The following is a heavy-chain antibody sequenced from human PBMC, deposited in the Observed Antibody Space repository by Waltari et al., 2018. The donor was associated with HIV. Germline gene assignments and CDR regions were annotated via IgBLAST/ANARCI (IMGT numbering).Heavy chain of an antibody. CDR2: LYKRTQS. V-gene: IGHV3-53*02. CDR1: ALPVGPTP. CDR3: GAGTSRLLWGAYYHGLDA. D-gene: IGHD7-27*01. J-gene: IGHJ6*02. Sequence: VEVVETGGRLVRRGGSLSLSCLVSALPVGPTPTAGARHSPHRSLEYVAVLYKRTQSSCRDSVRGRFALSSKISANILSLPMTDLTADDSAIYYCGAGTSRLLWGAYYHGLDAWGRGTAVTVSS.